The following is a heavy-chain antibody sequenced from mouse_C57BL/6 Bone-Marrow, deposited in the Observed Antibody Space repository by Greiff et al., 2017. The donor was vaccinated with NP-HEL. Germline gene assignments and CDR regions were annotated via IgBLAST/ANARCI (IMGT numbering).Heavy chain of an antibody. CDR3: ARDGTIYYGSSYPFDY. D-gene: IGHD1-1*01. V-gene: IGHV5-4*01. Sequence: EVKLVESGGGLVKPGGSLKLSCAASGFTFSSYAMSWVRQTPEKRLEWVATISDGGSYTYYPDNVKGRFTISRDNAKNNLYLQMSHLKSEDTAMYYCARDGTIYYGSSYPFDYWGQGTTLTVSS. J-gene: IGHJ2*01. CDR1: GFTFSSYA. CDR2: ISDGGSYT.